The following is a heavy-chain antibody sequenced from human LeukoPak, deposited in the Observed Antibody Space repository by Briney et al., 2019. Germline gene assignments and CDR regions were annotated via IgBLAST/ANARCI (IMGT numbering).Heavy chain of an antibody. D-gene: IGHD1-14*01. CDR3: ARGHVYGYYFDY. CDR2: ISGSGGST. CDR1: GFTFSSYA. Sequence: GSLRLSCAASGFTFSSYAMGWVRQAPGKGLGWVSAISGSGGSTYYADSVKGRFTISRDNSKNTLYLQMNSLRAEDTAVYYCARGHVYGYYFDYWGQGTLVTVSS. V-gene: IGHV3-23*01. J-gene: IGHJ4*02.